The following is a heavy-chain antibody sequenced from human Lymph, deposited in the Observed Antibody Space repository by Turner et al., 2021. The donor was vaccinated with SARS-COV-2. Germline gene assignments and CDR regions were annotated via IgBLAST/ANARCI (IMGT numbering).Heavy chain of an antibody. CDR2: IYYSGST. D-gene: IGHD5-18*01. CDR3: ARRGYSYGSGEFP. V-gene: IGHV4-39*01. CDR1: GGSISSSSYY. Sequence: QLQLQESGPGLVKPSETLSLTCTASGGSISSSSYYWGWIRQPPGKGLEWNGSIYYSGSTYYNPSLKSRVTISVDTSKKQFSLKLSSVTAADTAVYYCARRGYSYGSGEFPWGQGTLVTVSS. J-gene: IGHJ5*02.